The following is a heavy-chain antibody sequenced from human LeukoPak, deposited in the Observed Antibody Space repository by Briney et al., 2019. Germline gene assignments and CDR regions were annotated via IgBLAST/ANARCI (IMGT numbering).Heavy chain of an antibody. V-gene: IGHV4-34*01. J-gene: IGHJ4*02. Sequence: ASETLSLTCAVYGGSFSGYYWSWIRQPPGKGPEWIGEINHSGSTNYNPSLKSRVTISVDTSKNQFSLKLSSVTAADTAVYYCARGTTVTFDYWGQGTLVTVSS. D-gene: IGHD4-17*01. CDR2: INHSGST. CDR3: ARGTTVTFDY. CDR1: GGSFSGYY.